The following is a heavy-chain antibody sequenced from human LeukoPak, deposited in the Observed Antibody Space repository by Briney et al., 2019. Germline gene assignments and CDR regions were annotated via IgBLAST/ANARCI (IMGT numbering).Heavy chain of an antibody. V-gene: IGHV4-39*07. CDR2: IYYSGNT. J-gene: IGHJ4*02. Sequence: SETLSLTCTVSGGSISSSPYYWGWVRQPPGKGLEWIGSIYYSGNTYYNPSLKSRVTISVDTSKKQFSLKLSSVTAADTAVYYCAAMVRGDNFDYWGQGTLVTVSS. CDR3: AAMVRGDNFDY. CDR1: GGSISSSPYY. D-gene: IGHD3-10*01.